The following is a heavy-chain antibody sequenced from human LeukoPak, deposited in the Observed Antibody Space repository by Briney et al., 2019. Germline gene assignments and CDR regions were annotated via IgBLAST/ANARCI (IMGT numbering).Heavy chain of an antibody. CDR2: IYYSGST. CDR3: ARVGGTNYYYYGLDV. Sequence: SETLSLTCTVSGGSISSYYWSWIRQPPGKGLEWIGYIYYSGSTNYNPSLKSRVTISVDTSKNQFSLKLSSVTAADTAVYYCARVGGTNYYYYGLDVWGQGTTVTVSS. D-gene: IGHD3-16*01. V-gene: IGHV4-59*01. J-gene: IGHJ6*02. CDR1: GGSISSYY.